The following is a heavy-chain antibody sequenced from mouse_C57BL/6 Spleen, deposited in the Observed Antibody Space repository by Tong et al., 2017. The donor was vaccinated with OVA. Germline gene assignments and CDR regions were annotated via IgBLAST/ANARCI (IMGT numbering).Heavy chain of an antibody. CDR1: GYTFTDYD. CDR2: INPNNGGT. D-gene: IGHD2-3*01. J-gene: IGHJ4*01. CDR3: ARYDGYSFYAMDY. V-gene: IGHV1-18*01. Sequence: EVQLQESGPELVKPGASVKIPCKASGYTFTDYDMDWVKQSHGKSLEWIGDINPNNGGTIYNQKFEGKATLTVDKSSSTAYMELRSLTSEDTAVYYCARYDGYSFYAMDYWGQGTSVTVSS.